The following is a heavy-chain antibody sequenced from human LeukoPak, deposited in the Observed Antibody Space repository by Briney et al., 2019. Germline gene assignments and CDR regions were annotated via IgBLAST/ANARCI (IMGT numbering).Heavy chain of an antibody. V-gene: IGHV5-51*01. Sequence: GESLKISCKGSGYTFTSNWIGWVRQMPGKGLEWMGITLPGDSDTRYSPSFKGQVTMSVDKSISTAYLQWTSLKASDTAMYYCARQYYETLTGPNWFDAWGQGTLVTVSS. CDR3: ARQYYETLTGPNWFDA. CDR1: GYTFTSNW. J-gene: IGHJ5*02. D-gene: IGHD3-9*01. CDR2: TLPGDSDT.